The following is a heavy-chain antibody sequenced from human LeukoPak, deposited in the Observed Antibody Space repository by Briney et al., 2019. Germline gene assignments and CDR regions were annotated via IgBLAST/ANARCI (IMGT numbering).Heavy chain of an antibody. V-gene: IGHV3-23*01. CDR3: VKTSPIAVAGTEYFDY. Sequence: GGSLRLSCAASGFTFSTYWMHWVRQAPGKGLVWVSAISASGGSTYDADSVKGRFILSRDNSKNTLYLQMNSLRAEDTAVYYCVKTSPIAVAGTEYFDYWGQGTLVTVSS. D-gene: IGHD6-19*01. CDR2: ISASGGST. CDR1: GFTFSTYW. J-gene: IGHJ4*02.